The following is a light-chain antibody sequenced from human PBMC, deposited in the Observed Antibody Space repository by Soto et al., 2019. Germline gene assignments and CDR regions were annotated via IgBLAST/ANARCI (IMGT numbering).Light chain of an antibody. Sequence: DIQMTQSPSSLSAFVGDRVTITCQASQDIKQSLNWYQQKPGKAPKLLIFDAFNLKTGVPTRFSATGSATDFTFTISSLQPEDIATYYCQQYYSLPITFGQGTRREIK. CDR3: QQYYSLPIT. CDR1: QDIKQS. J-gene: IGKJ5*01. V-gene: IGKV1-33*01. CDR2: DAF.